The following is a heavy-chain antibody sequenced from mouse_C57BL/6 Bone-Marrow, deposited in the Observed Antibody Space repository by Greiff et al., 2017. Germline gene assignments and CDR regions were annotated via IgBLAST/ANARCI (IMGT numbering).Heavy chain of an antibody. CDR3: TRDYYGSSYVAWFAY. CDR2: ISSGGDYI. D-gene: IGHD1-1*01. V-gene: IGHV5-9-1*02. Sequence: EVHLVESGEGLVKPGGSLKLSCAASGFTFSSYAMSLVRQTPEKRLEWVAYISSGGDYIYYADTVKGRFTISRDNARNTLYLQMSSLKSEDTAMYYCTRDYYGSSYVAWFAYWGQGTLVTVSA. J-gene: IGHJ3*01. CDR1: GFTFSSYA.